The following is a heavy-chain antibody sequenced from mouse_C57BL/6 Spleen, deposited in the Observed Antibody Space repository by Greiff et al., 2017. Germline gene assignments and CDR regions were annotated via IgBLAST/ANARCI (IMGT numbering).Heavy chain of an antibody. J-gene: IGHJ1*03. CDR3: ARQEGYFDV. V-gene: IGHV5-6*02. Sequence: EVMLVESGGDLVKPGGSLKLSCAASGFTFSSYGLSLVRQTPDKRLEWVATISSGGSYTYYPDSVKGRFTISRDNAKNTLYLQMSRLKSEDTAMYYCARQEGYFDVWGTGTTVTVSS. CDR2: ISSGGSYT. CDR1: GFTFSSYG.